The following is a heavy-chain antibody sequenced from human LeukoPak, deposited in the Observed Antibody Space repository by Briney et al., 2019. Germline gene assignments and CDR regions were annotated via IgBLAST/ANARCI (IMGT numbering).Heavy chain of an antibody. CDR1: GFTFSSYW. CDR3: ARDGYPGYSSSLPNWFDP. J-gene: IGHJ5*02. D-gene: IGHD6-13*01. V-gene: IGHV3-7*01. CDR2: IKQDGSEK. Sequence: GGSLRLSCAASGFTFSSYWMSWVRQAPGKGLEWVANIKQDGSEKYYVDSVKGRFTISRDNAKNSLYLQMNSLRAEDTAVYYCARDGYPGYSSSLPNWFDPWGQGTLVTVSS.